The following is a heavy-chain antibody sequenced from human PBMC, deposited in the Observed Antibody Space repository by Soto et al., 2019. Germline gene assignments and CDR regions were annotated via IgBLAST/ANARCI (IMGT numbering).Heavy chain of an antibody. CDR1: GFDFTYYA. J-gene: IGHJ4*02. D-gene: IGHD1-26*01. V-gene: IGHV3-30*18. Sequence: QVQLVESGGGAVQPGESLRLSCVASGFDFTYYAMHWVRQAPGKGLEAVAVMSSDGSKIHHTDSVQGRFTISRDNSKNKLYLQMNSLRKEDTAVYFCAKDEGVGGTLGLFDYWGQGTLVSVSS. CDR3: AKDEGVGGTLGLFDY. CDR2: MSSDGSKI.